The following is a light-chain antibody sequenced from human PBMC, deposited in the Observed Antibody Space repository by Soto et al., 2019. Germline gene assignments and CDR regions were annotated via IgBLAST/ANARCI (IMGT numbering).Light chain of an antibody. Sequence: QSVLTQPPSASGSPGQSVTISCTGTSSDVGGYNYVSWYQQHPGKAPILMIYEVSKPPSGVPDRFSGSKSGNTASLTVSGLQAEDEAYYCCSSYAGSNHWVFGGGTKLTVL. CDR3: SSYAGSNHWV. CDR1: SSDVGGYNY. V-gene: IGLV2-8*01. J-gene: IGLJ3*02. CDR2: EVS.